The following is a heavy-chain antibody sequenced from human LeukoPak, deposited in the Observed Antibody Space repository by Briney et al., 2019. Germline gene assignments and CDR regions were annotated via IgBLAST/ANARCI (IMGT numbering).Heavy chain of an antibody. CDR2: FDPEDGET. CDR3: ATAPYCGGDCYPDY. J-gene: IGHJ4*02. CDR1: GYTLTELS. D-gene: IGHD2-21*02. V-gene: IGHV1-24*01. Sequence: ASVKVSCKVSGYTLTELSMHWVRQAPGKGLEWMGGFDPEDGETIYAQKFQGRVTMTEDTSTDTAYMELSSLRSEDTAVYYCATAPYCGGDCYPDYWGQGTLVTVSS.